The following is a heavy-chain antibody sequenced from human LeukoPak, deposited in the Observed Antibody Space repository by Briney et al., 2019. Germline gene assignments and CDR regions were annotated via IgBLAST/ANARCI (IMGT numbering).Heavy chain of an antibody. D-gene: IGHD1-26*01. CDR1: GFTFSSYA. J-gene: IGHJ4*02. Sequence: SGGSLRLSCAASGFTFSSYAMSWVRQAPGKGLEWVSAISGSGGSTYYADSVKGRFTISRDNSKNTLYLQVNSLRAEDTAVHYCAKIVPPRELGVFDYWGQGTLVTVSS. V-gene: IGHV3-23*01. CDR2: ISGSGGST. CDR3: AKIVPPRELGVFDY.